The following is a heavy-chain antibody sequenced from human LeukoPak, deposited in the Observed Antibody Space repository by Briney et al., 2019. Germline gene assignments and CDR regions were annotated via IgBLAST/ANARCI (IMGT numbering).Heavy chain of an antibody. V-gene: IGHV4-39*01. J-gene: IGHJ4*02. Sequence: PSETLSLTCTVSAGSFRSSSYYCVWLRQPPGKALEWIGTIFYSGTSFYNPSLKSRVTISADTSKNQFSLNLNSVTAADTAVYYCARPHLYSYDSSGQPAFDDWGQGTLVTVSS. D-gene: IGHD3-22*01. CDR2: IFYSGTS. CDR3: ARPHLYSYDSSGQPAFDD. CDR1: AGSFRSSSYY.